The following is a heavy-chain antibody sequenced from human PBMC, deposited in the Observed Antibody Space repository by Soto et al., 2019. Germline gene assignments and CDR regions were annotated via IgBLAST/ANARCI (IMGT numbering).Heavy chain of an antibody. Sequence: NPSETLSLTCTVSGGSISSGGYYWSWIRQHPGKGLEWIGYIYYSGSTYYNPSLKSRVTISVDTSKNQFSLKLSSVTAADTAVYYCARDRRDHSSWYWFDPWGQGTLVTVSS. CDR2: IYYSGST. J-gene: IGHJ5*02. CDR1: GGSISSGGYY. V-gene: IGHV4-31*03. CDR3: ARDRRDHSSWYWFDP. D-gene: IGHD6-13*01.